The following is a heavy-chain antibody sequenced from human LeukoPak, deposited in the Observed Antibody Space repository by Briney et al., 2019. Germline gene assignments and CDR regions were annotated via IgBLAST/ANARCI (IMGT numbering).Heavy chain of an antibody. V-gene: IGHV3-7*03. CDR1: GFTFSSYW. D-gene: IGHD3-9*01. CDR3: ARDYTGYFP. Sequence: GGSLRLSCEASGFTFSSYWMSWVRQAPGKGLEWVANIKTDGSEKYYVDSVKGRFTISRDNAKNSLYLQMNSLRAEDTAVYYCARDYTGYFPWGQGTLVIVSS. J-gene: IGHJ5*02. CDR2: IKTDGSEK.